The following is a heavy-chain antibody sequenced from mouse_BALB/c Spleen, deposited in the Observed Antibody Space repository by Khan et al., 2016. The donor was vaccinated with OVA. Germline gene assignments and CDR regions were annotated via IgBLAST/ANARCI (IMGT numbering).Heavy chain of an antibody. V-gene: IGHV5-6*01. J-gene: IGHJ4*01. D-gene: IGHD1-2*01. Sequence: EVELVESGGDLVKPGGSLKLSCAASGFTFSSYGMSWVRQTPDKRLEWVATISSGGHYTYFPDSVRGRFTISRDNAKNTLSLQMSSLKSEDTAMYDCAGSITRAKGDYDAMDYWGQGTSVTVSA. CDR1: GFTFSSYG. CDR3: AGSITRAKGDYDAMDY. CDR2: ISSGGHYT.